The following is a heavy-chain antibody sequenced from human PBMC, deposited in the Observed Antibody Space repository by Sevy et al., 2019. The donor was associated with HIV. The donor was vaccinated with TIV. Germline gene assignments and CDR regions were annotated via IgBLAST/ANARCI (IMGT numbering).Heavy chain of an antibody. Sequence: SETLSLTCAVSGGSISSGLYSWNWIRQPPGKGLEWIGYIYHTGPTYYNPSLKSRVTISVDTSKNQFSLRLNSVTAADTAVCYCARDSGDYPYYFDHWGQGTLVTVSS. CDR1: GGSISSGLYS. V-gene: IGHV4-30-2*01. CDR3: ARDSGDYPYYFDH. J-gene: IGHJ4*02. CDR2: IYHTGPT. D-gene: IGHD4-17*01.